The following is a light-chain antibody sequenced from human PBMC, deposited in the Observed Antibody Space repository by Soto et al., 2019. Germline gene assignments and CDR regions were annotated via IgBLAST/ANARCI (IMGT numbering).Light chain of an antibody. J-gene: IGKJ3*01. V-gene: IGKV3-20*01. CDR2: AAS. Sequence: EIVLTQSPGTLSLSPGEGATLSCRASQTVTVNSLAWYQQTPGQTPRLLIYAASTRATGIPDRLNGSGSGTDFVLTISRLEPEDFAMYSCQQYGDSPFTLGPGTKVDI. CDR1: QTVTVNS. CDR3: QQYGDSPFT.